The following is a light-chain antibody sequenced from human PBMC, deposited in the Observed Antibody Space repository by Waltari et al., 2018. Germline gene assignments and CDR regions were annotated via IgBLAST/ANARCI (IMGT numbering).Light chain of an antibody. Sequence: QSALTQPASVSGSPGQSITISCTGTSSDVGAYIHVSWYQQRPGKAPKLIIHNVSNRPSGVSNRFSGSKSANTASLTISGLQAEDEADYYCSSYTTSGTWVFGGGTKVTVL. V-gene: IGLV2-14*03. J-gene: IGLJ3*02. CDR2: NVS. CDR1: SSDVGAYIH. CDR3: SSYTTSGTWV.